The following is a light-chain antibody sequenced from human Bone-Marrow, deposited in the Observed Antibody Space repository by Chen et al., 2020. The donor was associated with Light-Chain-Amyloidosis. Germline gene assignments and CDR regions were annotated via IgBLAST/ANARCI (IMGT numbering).Light chain of an antibody. CDR3: KVWDSYGEHRGV. J-gene: IGLJ1*01. CDR2: DDD. CDR1: NIRSKN. V-gene: IGLV3-21*02. Sequence: SYVLTQTPLESVAPGQTARITCGGDNIRSKNVHWYQQKTGQAPVLVVYDDDGRPSGIPERFSGANSGNTATRTIRVVEAGDEADYYGKVWDSYGEHRGVFGPGTKGTVL.